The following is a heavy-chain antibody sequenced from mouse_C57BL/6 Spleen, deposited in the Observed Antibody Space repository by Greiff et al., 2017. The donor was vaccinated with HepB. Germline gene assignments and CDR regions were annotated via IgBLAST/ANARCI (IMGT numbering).Heavy chain of an antibody. Sequence: VQLQQPGAELVRPGTSVKLSCKASGYTFTSYWMHWVKQRPGQGLEWIGVIDPSDSYTNYNQKFKGKATLTVDTSSSTAYMQLSSLTSEDSAVYYCARYRLYYSNYVWYFDVWGTGTTVTVSS. D-gene: IGHD2-5*01. CDR2: IDPSDSYT. CDR1: GYTFTSYW. J-gene: IGHJ1*03. V-gene: IGHV1-59*01. CDR3: ARYRLYYSNYVWYFDV.